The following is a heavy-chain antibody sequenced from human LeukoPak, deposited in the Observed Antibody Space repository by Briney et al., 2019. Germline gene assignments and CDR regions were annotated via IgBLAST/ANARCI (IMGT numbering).Heavy chain of an antibody. CDR3: TRGSPGYGNSWFGY. V-gene: IGHV3-74*01. D-gene: IGHD6-13*01. CDR1: EFTFRSYW. J-gene: IGHJ4*02. CDR2: INSDGSTT. Sequence: PGGSLRLPCAASEFTFRSYWMHWVRQAPGKGLVWVSHINSDGSTTTYADSVKGRFTISRDNAKNTLYLQMNSLRAEDTAVYYCTRGSPGYGNSWFGYWGQGTLVTVSS.